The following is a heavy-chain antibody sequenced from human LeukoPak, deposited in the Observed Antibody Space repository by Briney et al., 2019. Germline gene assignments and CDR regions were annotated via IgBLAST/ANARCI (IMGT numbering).Heavy chain of an antibody. Sequence: PSDTLSLTCTVSGGSISSYYWSWIRQPAGKGLEWIGRIYTSGSTNYNPSLKSRVTMSVDTSKNQFSLKLSSVTAADTAVYYCARDRYCSGGSCQFNWFDPWGQGTLVTVSS. D-gene: IGHD2-15*01. J-gene: IGHJ5*02. CDR1: GGSISSYY. CDR2: IYTSGST. CDR3: ARDRYCSGGSCQFNWFDP. V-gene: IGHV4-4*07.